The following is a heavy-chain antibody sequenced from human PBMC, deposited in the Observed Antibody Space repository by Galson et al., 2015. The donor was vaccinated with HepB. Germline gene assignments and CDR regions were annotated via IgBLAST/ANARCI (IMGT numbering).Heavy chain of an antibody. V-gene: IGHV3-48*02. CDR3: AGGRNSGSRDNWFDP. CDR1: GITFRSST. CDR2: ISISSSTI. J-gene: IGHJ5*02. Sequence: SLRLSCAASGITFRSSTMNWVRQAPGKGLEWVSYISISSSTIYYADSVKGRFSISRDNAKNSLYLQMNSLRDEDTAMYYCAGGRNSGSRDNWFDPWGQGTLVTVSS. D-gene: IGHD1-26*01.